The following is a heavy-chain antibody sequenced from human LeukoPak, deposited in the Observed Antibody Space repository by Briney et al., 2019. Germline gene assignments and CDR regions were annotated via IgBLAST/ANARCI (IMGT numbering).Heavy chain of an antibody. J-gene: IGHJ6*03. CDR1: GGSITSNNL. Sequence: SGTLSLTCTVSGGSITSNNLWSWVRQPPGKGLEWIGEIYHSGSTNYNPSFMSRVTISLDKSKNQSSLNLNSVTAADTAVYFCARTYYYYMDVWGKGTTVTVS. CDR3: ARTYYYYMDV. CDR2: IYHSGST. V-gene: IGHV4-4*02.